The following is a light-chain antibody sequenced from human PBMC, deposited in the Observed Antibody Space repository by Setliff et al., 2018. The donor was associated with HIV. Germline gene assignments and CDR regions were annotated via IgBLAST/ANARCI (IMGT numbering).Light chain of an antibody. CDR2: NNN. V-gene: IGLV1-44*01. J-gene: IGLJ1*01. CDR1: SSNIGSNT. CDR3: AAWDDSLNGHYV. Sequence: QSVLTQPPSASGTPGQRVTISCSGSSSNIGSNTVNWYQQLPKTAPKLLIYNNNQRPSGVPDRFSGSKSGTSASLAISGLQSEDEADYYCAAWDDSLNGHYVFGTGTKVTV.